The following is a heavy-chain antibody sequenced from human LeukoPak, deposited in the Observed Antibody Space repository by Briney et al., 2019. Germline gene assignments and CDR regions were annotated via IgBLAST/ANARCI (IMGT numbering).Heavy chain of an antibody. CDR1: GFTFSSYW. J-gene: IGHJ4*02. V-gene: IGHV3-7*01. Sequence: QAGGSLRLSCAASGFTFSSYWMSGVRQAPGKGLEGVANIKQDGSEKYYVDSVKGRFTISRDNAKNSLYLQMNSLRAEDTAVHYCARYWDSSGWYGARYFDYWGQGTLVTVSS. D-gene: IGHD6-19*01. CDR3: ARYWDSSGWYGARYFDY. CDR2: IKQDGSEK.